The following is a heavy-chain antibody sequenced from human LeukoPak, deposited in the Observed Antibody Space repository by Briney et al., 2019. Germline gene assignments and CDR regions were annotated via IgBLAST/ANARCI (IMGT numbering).Heavy chain of an antibody. Sequence: ASVKVSCKASGYTFTSYDINWVRQATGQGLEWMGWMNPNSGNTGYAQKFQGRVTITRNTSISTAYMELSSLRSDDTAVYYCARDGDIVVVPAGQDNWFDPWGQGTLVTVSS. CDR1: GYTFTSYD. J-gene: IGHJ5*02. V-gene: IGHV1-8*03. CDR2: MNPNSGNT. D-gene: IGHD2-2*01. CDR3: ARDGDIVVVPAGQDNWFDP.